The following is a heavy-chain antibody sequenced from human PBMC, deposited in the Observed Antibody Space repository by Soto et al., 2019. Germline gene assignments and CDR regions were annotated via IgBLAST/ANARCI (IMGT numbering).Heavy chain of an antibody. CDR2: IIHSEST. V-gene: IGHV4-34*12. CDR1: GGSFSAYY. D-gene: IGHD1-26*01. J-gene: IGHJ6*02. Sequence: SETLSLTCAVYGGSFSAYYWSWVRQPPGKGLEWIGEIIHSESTKYNPSLKSRVTISVDTSKNQFSLKLSSVTAADTAVYYCARQGPTDGRWEFANYYGMDVWGQGTPVTISS. CDR3: ARQGPTDGRWEFANYYGMDV.